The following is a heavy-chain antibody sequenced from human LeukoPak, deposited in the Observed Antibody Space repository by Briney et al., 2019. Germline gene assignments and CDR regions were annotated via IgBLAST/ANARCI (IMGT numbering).Heavy chain of an antibody. Sequence: PGRFLRLSCAASGFTFSSYAMHWVRQAPGKGLEWVAVISYDGSNKYYADSVKGRFTISSDNSKNTLYLQMNSLRAEDTAVYYCARDGITKVRGCLDYWGQGTLVTVSS. V-gene: IGHV3-30-3*01. CDR1: GFTFSSYA. CDR3: ARDGITKVRGCLDY. CDR2: ISYDGSNK. J-gene: IGHJ4*02. D-gene: IGHD3-10*01.